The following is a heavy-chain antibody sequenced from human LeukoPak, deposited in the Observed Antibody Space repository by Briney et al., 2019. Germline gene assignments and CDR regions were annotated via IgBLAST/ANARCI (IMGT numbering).Heavy chain of an antibody. CDR1: GFTFSSYA. CDR3: AKVGDLLFDY. J-gene: IGHJ4*02. CDR2: ISGYGAST. D-gene: IGHD2-21*02. Sequence: GSLRLSCAASGFTFSSYAMSWVCQAPGKGLEWVSAISGYGASTYYADSVKGRFTISRDNSKNTLFLQMNGLRAEDTAVYYCAKVGDLLFDYWGQGTLVTVSS. V-gene: IGHV3-23*01.